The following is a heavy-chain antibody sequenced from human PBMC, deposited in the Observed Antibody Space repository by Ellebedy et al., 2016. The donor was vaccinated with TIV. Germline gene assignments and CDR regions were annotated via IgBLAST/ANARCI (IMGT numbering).Heavy chain of an antibody. Sequence: MPSETLSLTCAVYGGSFSGYYWSRIRQSPGKGLEWIGEINHSGSTNYNPSLKSRVTISVDTSKSQFSLNLNSVTAADTAVYYCASLEMATILDAFDIWGQGTKVTVSS. CDR2: INHSGST. CDR1: GGSFSGYY. CDR3: ASLEMATILDAFDI. V-gene: IGHV4-34*01. D-gene: IGHD5-24*01. J-gene: IGHJ3*02.